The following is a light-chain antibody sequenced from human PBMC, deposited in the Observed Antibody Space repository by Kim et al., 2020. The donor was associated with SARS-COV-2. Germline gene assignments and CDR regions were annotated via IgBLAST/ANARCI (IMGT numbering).Light chain of an antibody. J-gene: IGLJ2*01. Sequence: PEKQARITWEGNNLASKTVHWYQQRPGQLPVLVIYFDRDRPSGIPDRFSGSDSGNTATLTISRVEAGDEAFYHCQVWDTSADHPVFGGGTQLTVL. CDR3: QVWDTSADHPV. V-gene: IGLV3-21*04. CDR1: NLASKT. CDR2: FDR.